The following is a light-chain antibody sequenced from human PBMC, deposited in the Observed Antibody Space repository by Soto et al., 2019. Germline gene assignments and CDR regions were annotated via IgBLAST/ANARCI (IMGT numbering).Light chain of an antibody. CDR2: AAS. CDR1: QSISTY. Sequence: DIQLTQSPSSLSASVGDRVTITCRASQSISTYLNWYQQKPGKAPKFLIYAASSLQSGVPSRFSGSGSGTDFTLTISSLQPEDFATYYCQQSYNTPLTFGGGTKVDI. V-gene: IGKV1-39*01. J-gene: IGKJ4*01. CDR3: QQSYNTPLT.